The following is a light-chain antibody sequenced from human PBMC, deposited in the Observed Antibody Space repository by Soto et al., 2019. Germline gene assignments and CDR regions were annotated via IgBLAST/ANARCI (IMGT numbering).Light chain of an antibody. CDR2: ASF. CDR3: LQDSKYPRT. J-gene: IGKJ1*01. V-gene: IGKV1-6*01. CDR1: QDIRTE. Sequence: AIQMTQSPSSLSASVGDRVTITCRASQDIRTELGWYQQKPGKAPQLLIYASFNLQSGVPSRFSGSGSGTDFTFTINSLQPEDFATYYCLQDSKYPRTFGQGTKVDIK.